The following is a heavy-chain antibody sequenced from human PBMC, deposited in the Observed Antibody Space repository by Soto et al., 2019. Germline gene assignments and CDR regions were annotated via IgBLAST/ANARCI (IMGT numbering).Heavy chain of an antibody. V-gene: IGHV1-18*01. Sequence: ASVKVSCKASGYTFTSYGISWVRPAPGQGLEWMGWISAYNGNTNYAQKLQGRVTMTTDTSTSTAYMELRSLRSDDTAVYYCARDSLMAGEFDYWGQGTLVTVSS. CDR2: ISAYNGNT. CDR1: GYTFTSYG. D-gene: IGHD6-19*01. CDR3: ARDSLMAGEFDY. J-gene: IGHJ4*02.